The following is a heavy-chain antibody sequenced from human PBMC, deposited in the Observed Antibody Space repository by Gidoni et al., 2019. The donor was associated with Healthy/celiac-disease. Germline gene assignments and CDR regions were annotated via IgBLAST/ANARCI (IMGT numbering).Heavy chain of an antibody. CDR2: IYHSGST. D-gene: IGHD6-6*01. J-gene: IGHJ4*02. CDR1: GGSIGRGGYS. CDR3: ARGAYSSSYLWDY. V-gene: IGHV4-30-2*01. Sequence: QLQLQESGSGLVKPSQTLSLTCAVPGGSIGRGGYSWSWIRQPPGKGLEWIGYIYHSGSTYYNPSLKSRVTISVDRSKNQFSLKLSSVTAADTAVYYCARGAYSSSYLWDYWGQGTLVTVSS.